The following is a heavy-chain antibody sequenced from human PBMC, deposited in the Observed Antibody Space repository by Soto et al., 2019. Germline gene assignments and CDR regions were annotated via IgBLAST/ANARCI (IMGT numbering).Heavy chain of an antibody. CDR2: ISGHNGNT. CDR1: GYSFTSYG. J-gene: IGHJ3*02. V-gene: IGHV1-18*04. D-gene: IGHD3-9*01. CDR3: AALRAGHYDILTGFGAIDM. Sequence: QVQLVQSAAEVKKPGASVKVSCKASGYSFTSYGISWVRQAPGQGPEWMGWISGHNGNTNHPQSLQGRVTMTTDTSRNTAYMELRSLRSDDTAVYYCAALRAGHYDILTGFGAIDMWGQGTMVTVSS.